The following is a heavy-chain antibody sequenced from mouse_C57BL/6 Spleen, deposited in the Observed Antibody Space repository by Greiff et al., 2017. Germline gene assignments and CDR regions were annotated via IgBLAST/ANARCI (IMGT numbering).Heavy chain of an antibody. CDR3: TRDRTYCRDYFDD. CDR1: GYTFTDYE. D-gene: IGHD2-14*01. V-gene: IGHV1-15*01. J-gene: IGHJ2*01. CDR2: IDPENGGT. Sequence: QVQLQQSGAELVRPGASVTLSCKASGYTFTDYEMHWVKQTHVNGLEWIGAIDPENGGTAYNQKFKGKAILTADKYSSTAYIELRSLTSPDSAVYDCTRDRTYCRDYFDDWGQGTTLTVSS.